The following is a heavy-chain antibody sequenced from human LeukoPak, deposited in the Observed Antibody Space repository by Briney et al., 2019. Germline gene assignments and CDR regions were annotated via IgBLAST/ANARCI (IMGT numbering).Heavy chain of an antibody. D-gene: IGHD3-3*01. V-gene: IGHV1-2*02. CDR3: ARGFGVVTSGAFDI. J-gene: IGHJ3*02. Sequence: ASVKVSCKASGYTFTGHYMHWVRQAPGQGLEWMGWINPNSGGTNYAQKFQGRVTMTRDTSISTAYMELSRLRSDDTAVYYCARGFGVVTSGAFDIWGQGTMVTVSS. CDR2: INPNSGGT. CDR1: GYTFTGHY.